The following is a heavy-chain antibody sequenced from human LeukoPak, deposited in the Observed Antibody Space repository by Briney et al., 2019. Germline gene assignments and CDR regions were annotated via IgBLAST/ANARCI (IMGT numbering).Heavy chain of an antibody. CDR3: ARDSSGWGFDY. D-gene: IGHD6-19*01. J-gene: IGHJ4*02. CDR1: GFTFSSYS. Sequence: GGSLRLSCAASGFTFSSYSMNWVRQAPGKGLEGVSYISSSSSTIYYADSVKGRYTISRDNAKNSLYLQMNSLRAEDTAVYYCARDSSGWGFDYWGQGTQVTVSS. CDR2: ISSSSSTI. V-gene: IGHV3-48*04.